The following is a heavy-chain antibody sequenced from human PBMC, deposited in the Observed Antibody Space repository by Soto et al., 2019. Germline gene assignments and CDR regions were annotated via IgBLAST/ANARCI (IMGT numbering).Heavy chain of an antibody. CDR1: GDSVSSNSAA. Sequence: SQTLSLPCAISGDSVSSNSAAWNWIRQSPSRGLEWLGRTYYRSKWYNDYTVSVKSRITINPDTSKNQFSLQLNSVTPEDTAVYYCARAGPYCSSTSCYGLGDYYYYYMDVWGKGTTVTVSS. CDR3: ARAGPYCSSTSCYGLGDYYYYYMDV. CDR2: TYYRSKWYN. D-gene: IGHD2-2*01. J-gene: IGHJ6*03. V-gene: IGHV6-1*01.